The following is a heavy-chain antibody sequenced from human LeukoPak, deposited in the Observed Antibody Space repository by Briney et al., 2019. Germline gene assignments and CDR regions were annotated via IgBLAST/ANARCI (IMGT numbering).Heavy chain of an antibody. CDR3: ARDLTGTNY. J-gene: IGHJ4*02. CDR2: ISYDGSNK. CDR1: GFTFSSYA. D-gene: IGHD1-7*01. Sequence: PGGSLRLSCAASGFTFSSYAMHWVRQAPGKGLEWVAVISYDGSNKYYADSVKGRFTISRDNAKNSLYLQMNSLRAEDTAVYYCARDLTGTNYWGQGTLVTVSS. V-gene: IGHV3-30*04.